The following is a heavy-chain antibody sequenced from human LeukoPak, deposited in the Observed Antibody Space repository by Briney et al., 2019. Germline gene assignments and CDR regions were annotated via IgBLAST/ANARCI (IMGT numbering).Heavy chain of an antibody. J-gene: IGHJ4*02. V-gene: IGHV3-23*01. D-gene: IGHD3-16*01. CDR2: ISGSGGST. CDR3: AKDGEEFYDYVWGSSLYYFDY. Sequence: GGSLRLSCAASGFTFSSYAMSWVCQAPGKGLERVSAISGSGGSTYYADSVKGRFTISRDNSKNTLYLQMNSLRAGDTAVYYCAKDGEEFYDYVWGSSLYYFDYWGQGTLVTVSS. CDR1: GFTFSSYA.